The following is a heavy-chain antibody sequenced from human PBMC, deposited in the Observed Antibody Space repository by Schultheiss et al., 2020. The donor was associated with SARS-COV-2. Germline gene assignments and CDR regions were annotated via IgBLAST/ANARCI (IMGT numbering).Heavy chain of an antibody. CDR2: INSDGSST. CDR3: ARDLKVPAAMPGGYYYYGMDV. J-gene: IGHJ6*02. CDR1: GFTFSSYW. Sequence: GGSLRLSCAASGFTFSSYWMHWVRQAPGKGLVWVSRINSDGSSTSYADSVKGRFTISRDNAKNTLYLQMNSLRAEDTAVYYCARDLKVPAAMPGGYYYYGMDVWGQGTTVTVSS. V-gene: IGHV3-74*01. D-gene: IGHD2-2*01.